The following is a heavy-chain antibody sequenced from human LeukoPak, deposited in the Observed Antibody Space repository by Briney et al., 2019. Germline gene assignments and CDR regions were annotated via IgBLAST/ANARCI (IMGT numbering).Heavy chain of an antibody. D-gene: IGHD3-22*01. CDR2: IIPIYDTP. J-gene: IGHJ4*02. Sequence: ASVKVSCKASGGTFSSYALSWVRQGPGRGLEWMGRIIPIYDTPHYIQRFQGRITFTADKSTGTAFMEMRNLRSEDTATYYCVRDYDTSGPQKTFFDSWGQGTLITVSS. V-gene: IGHV1-69*06. CDR3: VRDYDTSGPQKTFFDS. CDR1: GGTFSSYA.